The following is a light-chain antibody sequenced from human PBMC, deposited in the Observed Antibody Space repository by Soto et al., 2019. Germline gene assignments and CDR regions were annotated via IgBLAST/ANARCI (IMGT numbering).Light chain of an antibody. V-gene: IGKV1-6*01. J-gene: IGKJ1*01. CDR2: AAS. CDR1: LGIGDD. Sequence: AIQMTQSPSSLSASVGDRVTITCRASLGIGDDLAWYQQKPGKAPNLLIYAASTLESGVPSRFSGSGSGTDFTLTISSLQPEDCATYYCLHDYKYPWTFGQGTKVEIK. CDR3: LHDYKYPWT.